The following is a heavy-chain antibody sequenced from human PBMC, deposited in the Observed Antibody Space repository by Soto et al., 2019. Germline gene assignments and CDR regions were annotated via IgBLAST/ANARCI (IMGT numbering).Heavy chain of an antibody. Sequence: QVQLQESGPGLVKPSQTLSLTCNVSGGSFSSGAFYWSWIRQPPGKGLEWIGYIYNSGSTDYNPSLNSRLTISVATSKNQFSLKLGSVTAADTAIYYCAIGSTHRGADAFDVWGQGTMVTVSS. CDR2: IYNSGST. D-gene: IGHD3-10*01. J-gene: IGHJ3*01. CDR1: GGSFSSGAFY. V-gene: IGHV4-30-4*01. CDR3: AIGSTHRGADAFDV.